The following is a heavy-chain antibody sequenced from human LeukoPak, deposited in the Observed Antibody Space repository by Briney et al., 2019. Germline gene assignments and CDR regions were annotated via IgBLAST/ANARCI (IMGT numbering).Heavy chain of an antibody. CDR2: IHFSGTT. J-gene: IGHJ3*02. D-gene: IGHD5-18*01. CDR3: ARQRDTASVGAFDI. Sequence: SETLSLTCTVSGGSIRGNPNFWGWNSSNYWGWIRQPPGKGLEWIGSIHFSGTTYYNPSLQSRLTISVDASKNQFSLKVTSVTATDTALYYCARQRDTASVGAFDIWGQGTMVTVSS. V-gene: IGHV4-39*01. CDR1: GGSIRGNPNFWGWNSSNY.